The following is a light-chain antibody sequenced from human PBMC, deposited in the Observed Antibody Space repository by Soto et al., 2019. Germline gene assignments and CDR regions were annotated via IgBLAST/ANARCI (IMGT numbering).Light chain of an antibody. V-gene: IGKV3-20*01. CDR2: GAS. CDR1: RSISSTY. J-gene: IGKJ2*01. CDR3: HQYGGSPPYT. Sequence: EIVLTQSPGTLSLSPGERATLSCRASRSISSTYLAWYQQKPGQAPRLLIYGASSRATGIPDRFSGSWSGTDFTLTISRLEPEDFAVYYCHQYGGSPPYTFGQGTKLEIK.